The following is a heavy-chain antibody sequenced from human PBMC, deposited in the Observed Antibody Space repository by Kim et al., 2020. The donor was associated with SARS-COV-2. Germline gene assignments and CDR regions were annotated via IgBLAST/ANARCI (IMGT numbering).Heavy chain of an antibody. J-gene: IGHJ5*02. CDR2: MNPNSGNT. Sequence: ASVKVSCKASGYTFTSYDINWVRQATGQGLEWMGWMNPNSGNTGYAQKFQGRVTMTRNTSISTAYMEVSSLRSEDTAVYYCARSVSSSWYLNVWFDPWGQGTLVTVSS. CDR3: ARSVSSSWYLNVWFDP. V-gene: IGHV1-8*01. D-gene: IGHD6-13*01. CDR1: GYTFTSYD.